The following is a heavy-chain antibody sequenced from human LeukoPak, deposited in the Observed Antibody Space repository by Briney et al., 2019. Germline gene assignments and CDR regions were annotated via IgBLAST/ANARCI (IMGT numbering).Heavy chain of an antibody. J-gene: IGHJ4*02. CDR1: GFIVSNNY. CDR2: IYSDGIT. D-gene: IGHD1-14*01. CDR3: ARWYTRRYYDC. V-gene: IGHV3-53*01. Sequence: PGGSLRLSCAASGFIVSNNYMSWVRQAPGKGLEWVSIIYSDGITYYTDSVKGRFTISRDNSKNTLYLQMNSLRAEDTAVYYCARWYTRRYYDCWGQGTLVTVSS.